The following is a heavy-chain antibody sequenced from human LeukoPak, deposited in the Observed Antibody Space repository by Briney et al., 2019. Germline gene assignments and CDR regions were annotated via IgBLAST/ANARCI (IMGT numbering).Heavy chain of an antibody. CDR3: ARDSGTAAAGTPIDY. V-gene: IGHV1-2*02. CDR1: GYTFTGYY. D-gene: IGHD6-13*01. J-gene: IGHJ4*02. Sequence: GASVKVSCKASGYTFTGYYMHWVRQAPGQGLEWMGWINPNSGGTNYAQKFQGRVTMTRDTSISTAYMELSRLRSDDTAVYYCARDSGTAAAGTPIDYWGQGTLVTVSS. CDR2: INPNSGGT.